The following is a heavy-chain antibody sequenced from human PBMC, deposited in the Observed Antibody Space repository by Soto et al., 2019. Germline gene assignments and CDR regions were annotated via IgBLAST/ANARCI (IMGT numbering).Heavy chain of an antibody. CDR1: GGTFSSYA. CDR2: VIPIFGTA. J-gene: IGHJ6*02. Sequence: QVQLVQSGAEVKKPGSSVKVSCKASGGTFSSYAISWVRQAPGQGLEWMGGVIPIFGTANYAQKFQGRVTITADESSSTGYRELSSLRSGATAVYYCARGHGGTVVRGGNYYYYGMDVWGQGTTVTVSS. D-gene: IGHD3-10*01. CDR3: ARGHGGTVVRGGNYYYYGMDV. V-gene: IGHV1-69*01.